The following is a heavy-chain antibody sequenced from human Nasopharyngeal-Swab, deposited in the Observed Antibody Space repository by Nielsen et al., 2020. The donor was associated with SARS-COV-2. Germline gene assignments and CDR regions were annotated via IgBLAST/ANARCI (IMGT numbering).Heavy chain of an antibody. J-gene: IGHJ5*02. V-gene: IGHV3-11*04. D-gene: IGHD5-12*01. Sequence: RGSLRLSCAAPGFTFGDYYMSWIRQAPGKGLEWISYISRSGRTIYHADSVKGRFSISRDNAKNSLYLQMNSLRAEDTAVYYCARDPVASILGDWFDPWGQGTLVTVSS. CDR3: ARDPVASILGDWFDP. CDR1: GFTFGDYY. CDR2: ISRSGRTI.